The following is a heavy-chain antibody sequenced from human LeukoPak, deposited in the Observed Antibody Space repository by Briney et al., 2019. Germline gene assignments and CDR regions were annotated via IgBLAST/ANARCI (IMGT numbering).Heavy chain of an antibody. CDR3: ARAKFLRGSGSYHNYYYMDV. V-gene: IGHV4-34*01. J-gene: IGHJ6*03. CDR1: GGSFSGCY. Sequence: SETLSLTCAVYGGSFSGCYWSWIRQPPGKGLEWIGEINHSGSTNYNPSLKSRVTISVDTSKNQFSLKLSSVTAADTAVYYCARAKFLRGSGSYHNYYYMDVWGKGTTVTISS. D-gene: IGHD3-10*01. CDR2: INHSGST.